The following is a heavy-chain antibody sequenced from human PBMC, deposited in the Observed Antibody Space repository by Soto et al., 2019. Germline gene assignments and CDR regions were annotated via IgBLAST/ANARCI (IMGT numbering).Heavy chain of an antibody. Sequence: QVQLVQSGAEVKKPGSSVKVSCKASGGTFSSYAISWVRQAPGQGLEWMGGIIPIFGTANYAQKFQGRVTITADETTSTAYMELSSLRSEDTAVYYCLCEQLARTQSNFDYWGQGTPVTVSS. D-gene: IGHD6-13*01. CDR3: LCEQLARTQSNFDY. CDR1: GGTFSSYA. CDR2: IIPIFGTA. V-gene: IGHV1-69*12. J-gene: IGHJ4*02.